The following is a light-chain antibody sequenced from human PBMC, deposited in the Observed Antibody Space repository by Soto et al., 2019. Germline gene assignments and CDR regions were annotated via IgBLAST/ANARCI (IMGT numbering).Light chain of an antibody. CDR3: QQYDSWPFT. CDR2: SAS. CDR1: QSVTSN. Sequence: EMLMTQSPATLSVSPGERATLSCRASQSVTSNLAWYQQKPGQAPRLLIYSASTRATGIPVTFSGAGSGTEFSLTISSLQSEDFAVYYCQQYDSWPFTFGHGTKVDIK. V-gene: IGKV3-15*01. J-gene: IGKJ3*01.